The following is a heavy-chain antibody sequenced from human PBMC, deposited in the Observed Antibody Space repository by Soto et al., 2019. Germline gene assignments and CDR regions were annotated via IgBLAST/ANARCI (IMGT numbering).Heavy chain of an antibody. CDR2: IYYSGST. V-gene: IGHV4-31*03. Sequence: QVQLQESGPGLVKPSQTLSLTCTVSGGSISSGGYYWSWIRQHPGKGLEWIGYIYYSGSTYYNPSRKSRVTISVDTSKNQFSLKLSSVTAADTAVYYCARSSTIAARPNFGYWGQGTLVTVSS. CDR3: ARSSTIAARPNFGY. D-gene: IGHD6-6*01. J-gene: IGHJ4*02. CDR1: GGSISSGGYY.